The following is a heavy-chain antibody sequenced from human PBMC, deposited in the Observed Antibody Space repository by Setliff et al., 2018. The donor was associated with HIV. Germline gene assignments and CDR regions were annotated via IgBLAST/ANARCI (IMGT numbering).Heavy chain of an antibody. V-gene: IGHV3-30*02. D-gene: IGHD3-10*02. Sequence: GGSLRLSCATSRLTFSNCGMHWVRQAPGKGLEWVASIRSDGSNKYYADSVTGRFTISRDDSKNTLYLQMNSLRAEDTAVYYCARDRFPQSNIFGAWYFDLWGRGTLVTVS. CDR3: ARDRFPQSNIFGAWYFDL. J-gene: IGHJ2*01. CDR2: IRSDGSNK. CDR1: RLTFSNCG.